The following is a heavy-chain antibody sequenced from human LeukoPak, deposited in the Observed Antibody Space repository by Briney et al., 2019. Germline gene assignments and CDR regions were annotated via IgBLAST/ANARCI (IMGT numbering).Heavy chain of an antibody. CDR1: GFTFSSYA. Sequence: PGGSLRLSCAASGFTFSSYAMSWVRQAPGKELEWVSAISGSGGSTYYADSVKGRFTISRDNSKNTLYLQMNSLRAEDTAVYYCATTHDYGDYVPYYFDYWGQGTLVTVSS. J-gene: IGHJ4*02. CDR2: ISGSGGST. D-gene: IGHD4-17*01. V-gene: IGHV3-23*01. CDR3: ATTHDYGDYVPYYFDY.